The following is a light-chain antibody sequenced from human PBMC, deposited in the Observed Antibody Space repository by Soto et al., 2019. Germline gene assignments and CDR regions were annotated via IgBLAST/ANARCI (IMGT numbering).Light chain of an antibody. CDR3: QQTYSAPWT. V-gene: IGKV1-39*01. CDR2: AAS. Sequence: DYQMTQSPSSLSASVGDRVTITSRASQGVSIYLNWYQQRPGKAPYLLIYAASSLQSGVPSRFSGSGSGTDFTLTISSLQPEDFATYYCQQTYSAPWTFGQGTKVEIK. CDR1: QGVSIY. J-gene: IGKJ1*01.